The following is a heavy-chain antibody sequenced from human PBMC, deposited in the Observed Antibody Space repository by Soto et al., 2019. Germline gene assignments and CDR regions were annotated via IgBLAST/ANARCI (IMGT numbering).Heavy chain of an antibody. CDR2: IWYDGSNK. D-gene: IGHD3-9*01. J-gene: IGHJ6*03. V-gene: IGHV3-33*01. Sequence: GGSLRLSCAASGFTFSSYGMHWVRQAPGKGLEWVAVIWYDGSNKYYADSVKGRFTISRDNSKNTLYLQMNSLRAEDTAVYYCARDHHDILTPYYYYYYMDVWGKGTTVTAP. CDR1: GFTFSSYG. CDR3: ARDHHDILTPYYYYYYMDV.